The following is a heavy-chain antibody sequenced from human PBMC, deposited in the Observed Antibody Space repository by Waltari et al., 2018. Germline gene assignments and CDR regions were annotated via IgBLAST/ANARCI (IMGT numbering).Heavy chain of an antibody. D-gene: IGHD3-10*01. CDR2: IYAGGST. V-gene: IGHV4-38-2*01. Sequence: QVQLQESGPGLVKPSETLSLTCAVSGYSINSAHYWGWIRQPPGKGLEWIGTIYAGGSTYYNPSLKSRVIMSVDTSKNQFSLNLNSVTAADTAVYFCARLGQVWGIRGVSYFDYWGRGTLVTVSS. CDR3: ARLGQVWGIRGVSYFDY. J-gene: IGHJ4*02. CDR1: GYSINSAHY.